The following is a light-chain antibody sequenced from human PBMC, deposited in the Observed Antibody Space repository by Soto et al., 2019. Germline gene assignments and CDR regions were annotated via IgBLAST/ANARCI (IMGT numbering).Light chain of an antibody. CDR3: HRYGYGSDS. CDR2: AAS. V-gene: IGKV3-20*01. Sequence: EIVLTQSPGTLSLSPGERATLSCRASETVTSRYLAWYQQKPGQAPRLLIYAASSRATGIPDRFGGSGSGTDFTLTISRLEPEDAAVYYCHRYGYGSDSFGQGTRLEIK. CDR1: ETVTSRY. J-gene: IGKJ5*01.